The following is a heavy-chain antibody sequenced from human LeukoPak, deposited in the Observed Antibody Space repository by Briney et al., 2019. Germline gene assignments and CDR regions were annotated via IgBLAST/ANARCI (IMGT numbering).Heavy chain of an antibody. CDR3: TTRVAADYGFDF. CDR1: GFTFSSYP. V-gene: IGHV3-64D*06. D-gene: IGHD2-15*01. J-gene: IGHJ3*01. Sequence: GGSLRLSSSASGFTFSSYPMHWVRQAPGKGLEYVSAISSNGGSTHYADSVKGRFTISRDNSKNTVYLQMSSLRAEDTAMYYCTTRVAADYGFDFWGQGTMVTVSS. CDR2: ISSNGGST.